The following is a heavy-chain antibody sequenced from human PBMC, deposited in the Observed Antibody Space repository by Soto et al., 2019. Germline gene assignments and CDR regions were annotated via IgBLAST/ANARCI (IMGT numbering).Heavy chain of an antibody. Sequence: QVQLVESGGGVVQPGRSLRLSCAASGFTLSSYTMYWVRQAPGKGLEWVAVISYDGINNPYADSVKGRFTISRDISKNTLYVQMNNLRAEDTAVYYCARESNSHGTNALGLWGQGTLVTVSS. CDR2: ISYDGINN. CDR3: ARESNSHGTNALGL. V-gene: IGHV3-30*04. CDR1: GFTLSSYT. J-gene: IGHJ4*02. D-gene: IGHD2-8*01.